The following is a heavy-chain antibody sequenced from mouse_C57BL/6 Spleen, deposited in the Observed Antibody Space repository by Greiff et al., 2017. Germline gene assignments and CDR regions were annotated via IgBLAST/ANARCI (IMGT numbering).Heavy chain of an antibody. CDR1: GFTFSSYT. CDR2: ISGGGGNT. CDR3: ARHGLLRYYFDY. D-gene: IGHD1-1*01. V-gene: IGHV5-9*01. J-gene: IGHJ2*01. Sequence: EVQRVESGGGLVKPGGSLKLSCAASGFTFSSYTMSWVRQTPEKRLEWVATISGGGGNTYYPDSVKGRFTISRDNAKNTLYLQMSSLRSEDTALYYCARHGLLRYYFDYWGQGTTLTVSS.